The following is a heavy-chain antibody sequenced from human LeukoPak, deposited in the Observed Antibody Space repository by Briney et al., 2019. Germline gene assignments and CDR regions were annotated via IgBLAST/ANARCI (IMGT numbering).Heavy chain of an antibody. CDR2: VYTSGST. CDR1: GGSISSGSHY. CDR3: ARDSDYGDYVDY. Sequence: SQTLSLTCTVSGGSISSGSHYWSWIRQPAGKALEWIGRVYTSGSTDYNPSLKCRVAISVDTSKNQFSLKLSSVTAADTAVYYCARDSDYGDYVDYWGQGTLVTVSS. J-gene: IGHJ4*02. D-gene: IGHD4-17*01. V-gene: IGHV4-61*02.